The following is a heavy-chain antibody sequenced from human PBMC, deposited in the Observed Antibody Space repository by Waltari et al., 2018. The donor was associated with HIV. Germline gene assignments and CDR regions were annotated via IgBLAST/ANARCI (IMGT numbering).Heavy chain of an antibody. D-gene: IGHD2-8*01. CDR3: VRGGGTWLYDMYYYQGMDV. CDR1: GFTFTNYV. J-gene: IGHJ6*02. Sequence: QVQLVQSGPEMKKLGASVKISCRASGFTFTNYVFSWVRQAPGRGLEWLGWISAYDGNKDFARRFKDRVILTTDTSTTTAYLEVRSLRSDDTAMYYCVRGGGTWLYDMYYYQGMDVWGQGTTVTVSS. V-gene: IGHV1-18*01. CDR2: ISAYDGNK.